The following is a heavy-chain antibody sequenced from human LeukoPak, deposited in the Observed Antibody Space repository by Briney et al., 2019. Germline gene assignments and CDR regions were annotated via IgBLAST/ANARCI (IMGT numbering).Heavy chain of an antibody. D-gene: IGHD6-19*01. V-gene: IGHV3-33*01. Sequence: GGSLRLSCAASGFTFSSYGMHWVRQAPGKGLEWVAVIWYDGSNKYYADSVKGRFTISRDNSKNTLYLKMNSLRAEDTAVYYCARDRTGAVADLRYWGQGTLVTVSS. CDR3: ARDRTGAVADLRY. CDR1: GFTFSSYG. J-gene: IGHJ4*02. CDR2: IWYDGSNK.